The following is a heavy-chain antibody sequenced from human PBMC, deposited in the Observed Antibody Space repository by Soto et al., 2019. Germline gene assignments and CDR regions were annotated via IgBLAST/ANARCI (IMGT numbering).Heavy chain of an antibody. CDR3: ARVGAPLVGAQTSFDY. V-gene: IGHV1-69*13. D-gene: IGHD1-26*01. CDR1: GGTFSSYA. Sequence: SVKVSCKASGGTFSSYAISWVRQAPGQGLEWMGGIIPIFGTANYAQKCQGRVTITADESTSPAYMELSSLRSEDTAVYYCARVGAPLVGAQTSFDYWGQGTLVTVSS. J-gene: IGHJ4*02. CDR2: IIPIFGTA.